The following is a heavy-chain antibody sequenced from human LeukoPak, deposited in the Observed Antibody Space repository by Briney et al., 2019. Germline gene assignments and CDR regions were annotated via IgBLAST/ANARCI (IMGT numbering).Heavy chain of an antibody. Sequence: GGSLRLSCAASGFTFSSYAMSWVRQAPGKGLEWVSSSSGSGGSTYYADSVKGRFTISRDNSKNTLFLQMDSLRAEDTAVYYCAKDQSDYAGYYFDYWGQGTLVTVSS. CDR1: GFTFSSYA. V-gene: IGHV3-23*01. CDR3: AKDQSDYAGYYFDY. D-gene: IGHD4-17*01. CDR2: SSGSGGST. J-gene: IGHJ4*02.